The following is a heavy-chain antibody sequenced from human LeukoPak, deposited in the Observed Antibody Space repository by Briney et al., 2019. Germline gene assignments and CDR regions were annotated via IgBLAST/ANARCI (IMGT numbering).Heavy chain of an antibody. J-gene: IGHJ4*02. V-gene: IGHV4-4*07. D-gene: IGHD4-17*01. CDR1: GGSISSYY. CDR3: AREYGDFDY. CDR2: IDKSGRT. Sequence: SETLSLTCTVSGGSISSYYWSWIRQPAGKGLEWIGRIDKSGRTNYSPTLKSRVTMSVDTSKNQFSLKLNSMTAADTALYYCAREYGDFDYWGQGTLVTVSS.